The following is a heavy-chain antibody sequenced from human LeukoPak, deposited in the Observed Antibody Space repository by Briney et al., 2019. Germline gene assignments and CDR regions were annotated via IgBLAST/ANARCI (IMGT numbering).Heavy chain of an antibody. D-gene: IGHD6-13*01. CDR3: AKELSSRPDLDP. Sequence: PGGSLRLSCAASGFTFSSYGMHWVRQAPGKGLEWVAVISYDGSNKYYADSVKGRFTISRDNSKNTLYLQMNSLRAEDTAVYYCAKELSSRPDLDPWGQGTLVTVSS. V-gene: IGHV3-30*18. J-gene: IGHJ5*02. CDR2: ISYDGSNK. CDR1: GFTFSSYG.